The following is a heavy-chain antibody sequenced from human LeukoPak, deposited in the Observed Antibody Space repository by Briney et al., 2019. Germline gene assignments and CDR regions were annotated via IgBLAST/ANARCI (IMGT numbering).Heavy chain of an antibody. CDR3: ARGLSSSWYWFNT. J-gene: IGHJ5*02. V-gene: IGHV4-34*01. CDR2: INHSGTT. D-gene: IGHD6-13*01. Sequence: SETLSLTCAVYGGSFSGNYWSWIRQPPGKGLEWIGDINHSGTTNYSPSLKSRVTLSVDTSNNQFSLKLTSLTAADTAVYYCARGLSSSWYWFNTWGQGTLVTVSS. CDR1: GGSFSGNY.